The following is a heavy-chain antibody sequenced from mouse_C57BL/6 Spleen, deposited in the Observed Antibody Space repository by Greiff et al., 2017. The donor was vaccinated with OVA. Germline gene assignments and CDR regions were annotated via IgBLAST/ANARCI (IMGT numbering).Heavy chain of an antibody. Sequence: EVKLMESGGGLVQPGGSLSLSCAASGFTFTDYYMSWVRQPPGKALEWLGFIRNRANGYTTEYSESVKGRFTISRDNSQSILYLQMNALRAEDSATYYCARRDYESGFDYWGQGTTLTVSS. D-gene: IGHD2-4*01. CDR1: GFTFTDYY. J-gene: IGHJ2*01. CDR2: IRNRANGYTT. CDR3: ARRDYESGFDY. V-gene: IGHV7-3*01.